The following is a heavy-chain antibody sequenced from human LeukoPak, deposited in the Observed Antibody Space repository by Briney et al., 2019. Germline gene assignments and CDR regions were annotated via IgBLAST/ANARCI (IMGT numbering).Heavy chain of an antibody. D-gene: IGHD1-7*01. CDR1: GGSFSGYY. CDR2: ITHSGST. V-gene: IGHV4-34*01. Sequence: SETLSLTCAVYGGSFSGYYWNWIRQPPGKGLEWTGEITHSGSTNYNPSLKSRVTISVDTSKNHFSLNLSSVTAADTAVYYCARGRRWNYVWFDPWGQGTLVTVSS. CDR3: ARGRRWNYVWFDP. J-gene: IGHJ5*02.